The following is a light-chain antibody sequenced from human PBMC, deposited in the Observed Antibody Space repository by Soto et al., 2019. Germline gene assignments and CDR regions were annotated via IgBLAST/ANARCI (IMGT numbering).Light chain of an antibody. CDR1: QAVSTW. Sequence: DIQMTQSPSFVSASVGDRVTITCRASQAVSTWLAWYQQKPGDAPKLLIYAASTLQSGVPSRFSGSGSGTDFTLTIRSPQPEDFATYYWQQANSFPRTFGGGTKVEIK. J-gene: IGKJ4*01. CDR3: QQANSFPRT. CDR2: AAS. V-gene: IGKV1-12*01.